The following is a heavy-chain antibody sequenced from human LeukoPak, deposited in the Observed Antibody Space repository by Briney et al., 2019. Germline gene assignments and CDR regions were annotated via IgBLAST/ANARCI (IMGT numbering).Heavy chain of an antibody. CDR1: GYTFTGYY. D-gene: IGHD6-19*01. CDR3: ARSIAVARVVYYYMDV. V-gene: IGHV1-2*02. Sequence: GASVKVSCKASGYTFTGYYMHWVRQAPGQGLEWMGWINPNSGGTNYAQKFQGRVTMTRDTPISTAYMELSRLRSDDTAVYYCARSIAVARVVYYYMDVWGKGTTVTVSS. J-gene: IGHJ6*03. CDR2: INPNSGGT.